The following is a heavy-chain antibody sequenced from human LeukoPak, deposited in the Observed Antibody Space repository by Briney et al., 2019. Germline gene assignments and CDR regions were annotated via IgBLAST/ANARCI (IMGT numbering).Heavy chain of an antibody. CDR1: GYTFTGYY. V-gene: IGHV1-2*06. CDR3: AISIAVAVGAFDI. D-gene: IGHD6-19*01. J-gene: IGHJ3*02. Sequence: GASVKVSCKASGYTFTGYYMHWVRQAPGQGLEWMGRINPNSGGTNYAQKFQGRVTMTRDTSISTAYMELSRLRSDDTAVYYRAISIAVAVGAFDIWGQGTMVTVSS. CDR2: INPNSGGT.